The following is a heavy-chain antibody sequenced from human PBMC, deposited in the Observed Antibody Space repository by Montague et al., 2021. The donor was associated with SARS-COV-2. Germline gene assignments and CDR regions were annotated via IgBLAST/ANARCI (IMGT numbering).Heavy chain of an antibody. CDR2: IYSTVIT. D-gene: IGHD4-17*01. J-gene: IGHJ5*02. CDR3: ARDPHDYGWFDP. CDR1: GGSISSARYY. Sequence: TLSLTCTVSGGSISSARYYWSWLRQPAGKGLEWIGHIYSTVITSYNPSLKSRVTISVDLSKNQFSLKMTSVTAADTAVYYCARDPHDYGWFDPWGQGTLVTVSS. V-gene: IGHV4-61*09.